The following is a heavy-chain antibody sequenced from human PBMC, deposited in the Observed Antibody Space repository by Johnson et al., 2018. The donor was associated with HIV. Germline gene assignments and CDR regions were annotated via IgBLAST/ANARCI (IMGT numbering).Heavy chain of an antibody. V-gene: IGHV3-20*04. J-gene: IGHJ3*01. CDR2: INWNGGST. D-gene: IGHD6-13*01. CDR3: SKDFGSSSWHACDV. Sequence: VQLVESGGGVVRPGGSLRLSCAASGFTFDDYGMSWVRQAPGKGLEWVSGINWNGGSTGYADSVKGRFTISRDNAKNSLYLQMNNLRAEDTSVYYCSKDFGSSSWHACDVWGQGTMVTVSP. CDR1: GFTFDDYG.